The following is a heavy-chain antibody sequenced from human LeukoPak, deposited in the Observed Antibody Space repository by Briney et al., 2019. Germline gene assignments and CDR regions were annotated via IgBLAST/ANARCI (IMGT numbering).Heavy chain of an antibody. D-gene: IGHD3-9*01. CDR1: GGTFSSYA. J-gene: IGHJ6*02. CDR2: IIPIFGTA. Sequence: SVKVSCKASGGTFSSYAISWVRQAPGQGLEWMGGIIPIFGTANYAQRFQGRVTITADESTSTAYMELSSLRSEDTAVYYCASYYDVLNLGYYYGMDVWGQGTTVTVSS. CDR3: ASYYDVLNLGYYYGMDV. V-gene: IGHV1-69*13.